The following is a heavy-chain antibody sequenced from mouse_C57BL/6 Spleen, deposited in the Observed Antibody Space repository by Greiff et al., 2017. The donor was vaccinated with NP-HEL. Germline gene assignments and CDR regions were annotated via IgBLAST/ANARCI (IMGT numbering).Heavy chain of an antibody. Sequence: VQLQQSGPGLVAPSQSLSITCTVSGFSLTSYAISWVRQPPGKGLEWLGVLWTGGGTNYNSALKSRLSISKDNSKSQVFLKMNSLQTDDTARYYCARTNYGSSYAGFDYWGQGTTLTVSS. CDR1: GFSLTSYA. D-gene: IGHD1-1*01. CDR3: ARTNYGSSYAGFDY. V-gene: IGHV2-9-1*01. J-gene: IGHJ2*01. CDR2: LWTGGGT.